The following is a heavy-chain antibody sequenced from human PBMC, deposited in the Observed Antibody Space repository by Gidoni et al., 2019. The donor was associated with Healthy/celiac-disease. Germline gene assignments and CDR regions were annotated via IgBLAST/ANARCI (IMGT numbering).Heavy chain of an antibody. J-gene: IGHJ4*02. Sequence: LSWVRQAPGKGLEWVGRIKSKTDGGTTDYAAPVKGRFTISRDDSKNTLYLQMNRLKTEDTAVYYCTTDEVRWELRRFDYWGQGTLVTVSS. CDR3: TTDEVRWELRRFDY. V-gene: IGHV3-15*01. D-gene: IGHD1-26*01. CDR2: IKSKTDGGTT.